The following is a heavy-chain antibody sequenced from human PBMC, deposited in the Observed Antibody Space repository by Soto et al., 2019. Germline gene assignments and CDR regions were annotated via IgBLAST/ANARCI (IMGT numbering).Heavy chain of an antibody. J-gene: IGHJ5*02. V-gene: IGHV1-69*13. D-gene: IGHD1-26*01. CDR2: IIPIFGTA. CDR3: ARGYPGANWFDP. Sequence: ASVKVSCKASGGTFSSYGISWVRQAPGQGLEWMGGIIPIFGTANYAQKFQGRVTITADESTSTAYMELSSLRSEDTAVYYCARGYPGANWFDPWGQGTLVTVSS. CDR1: GGTFSSYG.